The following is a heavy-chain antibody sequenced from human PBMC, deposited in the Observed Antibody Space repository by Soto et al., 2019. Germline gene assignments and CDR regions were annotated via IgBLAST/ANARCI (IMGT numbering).Heavy chain of an antibody. CDR1: GFTFSNYA. V-gene: IGHV3-23*01. D-gene: IGHD3-10*01. J-gene: IGHJ6*02. Sequence: EVQLLESGGGLVQPGASLRLSCAASGFTFSNYAMSWVRQAPGKGLEWVSGISASGAGTYYADSVKGRLTISRDNSKNTLYLQMNSLRAEDTAVYYCAKGRGGMDVWGQGTTVTVSS. CDR3: AKGRGGMDV. CDR2: ISASGAGT.